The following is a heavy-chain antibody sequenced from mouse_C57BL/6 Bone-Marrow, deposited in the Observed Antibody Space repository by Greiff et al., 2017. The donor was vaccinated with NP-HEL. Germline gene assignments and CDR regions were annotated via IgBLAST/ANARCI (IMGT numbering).Heavy chain of an antibody. Sequence: EVKLVESGGGLVQPGGSLKLSCAASGFTFSDYYMYWVRQTPEKRLEWVAYISNGGGSTYYPDTVKGRFPISRDNAKNTLYLQMSRLKSEDTAMYYCARHYDYDPLYAMDYWGQGTSVTVSS. CDR1: GFTFSDYY. CDR2: ISNGGGST. CDR3: ARHYDYDPLYAMDY. J-gene: IGHJ4*01. D-gene: IGHD2-4*01. V-gene: IGHV5-12*01.